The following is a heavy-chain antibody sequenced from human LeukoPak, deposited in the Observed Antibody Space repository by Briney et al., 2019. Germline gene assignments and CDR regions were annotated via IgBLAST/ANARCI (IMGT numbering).Heavy chain of an antibody. CDR2: ISAYNGNT. Sequence: GASVKVSCTASGYTFTSYGISWVRQAPGQGLEWMGWISAYNGNTNYAQKLQGRVTMTTDTSTSTAYMELRSLRSDDTAVYYCARAQSIAVAGGYFDYWGQGTLVTASS. CDR3: ARAQSIAVAGGYFDY. CDR1: GYTFTSYG. J-gene: IGHJ4*02. V-gene: IGHV1-18*01. D-gene: IGHD6-19*01.